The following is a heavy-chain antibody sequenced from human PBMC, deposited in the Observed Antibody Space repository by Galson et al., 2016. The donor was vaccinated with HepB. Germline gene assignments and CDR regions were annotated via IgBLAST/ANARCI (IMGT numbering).Heavy chain of an antibody. CDR2: IYWDDYK. D-gene: IGHD3-22*01. J-gene: IGHJ4*02. Sequence: PALVKPTQTLTLACNFSGFSLSTSGEGVGWIRQPPGKALEWLALIYWDDYKLYSPSLISRLTITKDTSKDQVVLTITNMNPVDTATYFCAHSGDYDTTYFDSWGQGTLVTVSS. V-gene: IGHV2-5*02. CDR3: AHSGDYDTTYFDS. CDR1: GFSLSTSGEG.